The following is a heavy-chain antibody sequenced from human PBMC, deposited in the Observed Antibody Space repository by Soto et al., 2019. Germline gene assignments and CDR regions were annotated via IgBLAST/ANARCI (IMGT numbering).Heavy chain of an antibody. Sequence: SETLSLTCTVSGGSISSYYWSWIRQPPGKGLEWIGYIYYSGSTNYNPSLKSRVTISVDTSKNQFSLKLSSVTAADTAVYYCARANRGDNYDFWSGYYRNYYYYYMDVWGKGTKVTVSS. CDR3: ARANRGDNYDFWSGYYRNYYYYYMDV. J-gene: IGHJ6*03. CDR2: IYYSGST. D-gene: IGHD3-3*01. V-gene: IGHV4-59*01. CDR1: GGSISSYY.